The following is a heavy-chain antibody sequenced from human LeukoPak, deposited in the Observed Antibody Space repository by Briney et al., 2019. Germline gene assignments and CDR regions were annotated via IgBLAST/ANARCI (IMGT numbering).Heavy chain of an antibody. D-gene: IGHD3-10*02. V-gene: IGHV3-30*04. CDR2: ISYDGSNK. J-gene: IGHJ3*02. CDR1: GFTFSSYA. Sequence: GGSLRLSCAASGFTFSSYAMHWVRQAPGKGLEWVAVISYDGSNKYYADSVKGRFTISRDNAKNSLYLQMNSLRAEDTAVYYCARDPSLKINLFADAFDIWGQGTMVTVSS. CDR3: ARDPSLKINLFADAFDI.